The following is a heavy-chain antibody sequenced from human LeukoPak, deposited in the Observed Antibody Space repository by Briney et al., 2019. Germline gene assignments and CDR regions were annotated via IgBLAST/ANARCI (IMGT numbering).Heavy chain of an antibody. CDR3: AAGKVRGVTPNYYYYYMDV. J-gene: IGHJ6*03. CDR2: IVVGSGNT. CDR1: GFTFTGSA. D-gene: IGHD3-10*01. V-gene: IGHV1-58*02. Sequence: SVKVSCKASGFTFTGSAMQWVRQARGQPLEWIGWIVVGSGNTNYAQKFQERVTITRDMSTSTAYMELSSLRSEDTAVYYCAAGKVRGVTPNYYYYYMDVWGEGTTVTVSS.